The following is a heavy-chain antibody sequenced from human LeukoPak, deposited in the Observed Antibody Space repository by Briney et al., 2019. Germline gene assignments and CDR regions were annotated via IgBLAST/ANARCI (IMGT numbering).Heavy chain of an antibody. Sequence: PGGSLRLSCAASGFTFSSYAMSWVRQAPGKGLEWVSAISGSGGSTYYADSVKGRFTISRDNSKNTLYLQMNSLRAEDTAVYYCAKDAGGARDGYKRKRDAFDIWGQGTMVTVSS. CDR3: AKDAGGARDGYKRKRDAFDI. V-gene: IGHV3-23*01. D-gene: IGHD5-24*01. CDR2: ISGSGGST. J-gene: IGHJ3*02. CDR1: GFTFSSYA.